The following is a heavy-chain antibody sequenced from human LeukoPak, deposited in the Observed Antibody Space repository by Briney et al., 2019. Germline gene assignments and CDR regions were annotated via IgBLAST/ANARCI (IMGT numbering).Heavy chain of an antibody. Sequence: GGSLRLSCGASGFTFGTYWMHWVRQAPGKGLVWVSRIYNDGSSTSYADSVKGRFTISRDNAKSTLYLQMNSLRADDTAVYYCARVRGGSGRSYAADAFDIWGQGTMVTVSS. CDR1: GFTFGTYW. J-gene: IGHJ3*02. V-gene: IGHV3-74*01. D-gene: IGHD1-26*01. CDR3: ARVRGGSGRSYAADAFDI. CDR2: IYNDGSST.